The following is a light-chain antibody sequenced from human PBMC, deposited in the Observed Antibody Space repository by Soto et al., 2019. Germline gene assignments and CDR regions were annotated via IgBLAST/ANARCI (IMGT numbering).Light chain of an antibody. CDR1: QSVLYSSNNKNY. Sequence: DIVMTQSPDSLAVSLGERATINCKSSQSVLYSSNNKNYLAWYQQKPGQPPKLLIYWASTRESGVPDRFSGSGSGTDFTLTISSLQAEDVAVYYCQQYYSTPLTFVRGTEVEIK. CDR3: QQYYSTPLT. V-gene: IGKV4-1*01. J-gene: IGKJ1*01. CDR2: WAS.